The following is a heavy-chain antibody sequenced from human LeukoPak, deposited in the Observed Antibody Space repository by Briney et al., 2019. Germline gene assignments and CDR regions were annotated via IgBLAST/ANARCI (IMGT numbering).Heavy chain of an antibody. V-gene: IGHV4-34*01. Sequence: PSETLSLTCAVYGGSFSGYYWSWIRQPPGKGLEWIGEINHSGSTNYNPSLKSRVIISVDTSKNQFSLKLSSVTAADTAVYYCARGRVVAPFDYWGQGTLVTVSS. CDR3: ARGRVVAPFDY. CDR1: GGSFSGYY. J-gene: IGHJ4*02. D-gene: IGHD2-15*01. CDR2: INHSGST.